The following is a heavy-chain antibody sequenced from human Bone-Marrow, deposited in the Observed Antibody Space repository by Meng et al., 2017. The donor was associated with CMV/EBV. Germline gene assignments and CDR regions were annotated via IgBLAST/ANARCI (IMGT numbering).Heavy chain of an antibody. J-gene: IGHJ6*02. Sequence: ASVKVSCKASGYTFTSYGISWVRQAPGQGLEWMGWISAYNGNTNYAQKLQGRVTMTTDTSTSTAYMGLRSLRSDDTAVYYCARYCSSTSCYLYYYYGMDVWGQGTTVTVSS. D-gene: IGHD2-2*01. CDR2: ISAYNGNT. V-gene: IGHV1-18*01. CDR1: GYTFTSYG. CDR3: ARYCSSTSCYLYYYYGMDV.